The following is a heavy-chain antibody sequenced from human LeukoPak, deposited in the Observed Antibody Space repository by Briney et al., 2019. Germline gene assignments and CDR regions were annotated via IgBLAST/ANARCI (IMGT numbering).Heavy chain of an antibody. CDR3: ARSYRAHQTFYSSHFFDY. CDR1: GGSFSGYY. V-gene: IGHV4-34*01. D-gene: IGHD5-18*01. J-gene: IGHJ4*02. Sequence: SETLSLTCAVYGGSFSGYYWNWIRQPLGKGLEWIGEINHFGRTKYNPSLKSRVTISGDTSRNQFSLKINSLTAADTAVYYCARSYRAHQTFYSSHFFDYWGQGTLVTASS. CDR2: INHFGRT.